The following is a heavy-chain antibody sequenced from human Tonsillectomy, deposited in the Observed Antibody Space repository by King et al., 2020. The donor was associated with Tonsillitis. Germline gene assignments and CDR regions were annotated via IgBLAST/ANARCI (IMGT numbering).Heavy chain of an antibody. V-gene: IGHV4-38-2*01. CDR3: ARSLFSITGAGRYFDY. Sequence: VQLQESGPGLVKPSETLSLTCGVSAYSISTGKWWGWVRQPPGKGLEWIGSIYQSGSTYYNPSLKSRVTILVDTSKNQFSLKLTSVTAADTPVYYCARSLFSITGAGRYFDYWGQGTLVTVSS. CDR2: IYQSGST. D-gene: IGHD6-13*01. J-gene: IGHJ4*02. CDR1: AYSISTGKW.